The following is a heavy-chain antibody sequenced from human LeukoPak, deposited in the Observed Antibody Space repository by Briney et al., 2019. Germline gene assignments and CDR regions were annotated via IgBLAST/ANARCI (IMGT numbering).Heavy chain of an antibody. D-gene: IGHD2-2*01. V-gene: IGHV5-51*01. CDR2: IFPGDSGV. J-gene: IGHJ4*02. Sequence: GESLKISCQASGYSFTNYWIGWVRQMPGKGLEWMAIIFPGDSGVRYNPSFRGQVTISADKSINTAYLQWGSLRASDTAMYYCARRPSYYFDFWGQGILVTVSS. CDR3: ARRPSYYFDF. CDR1: GYSFTNYW.